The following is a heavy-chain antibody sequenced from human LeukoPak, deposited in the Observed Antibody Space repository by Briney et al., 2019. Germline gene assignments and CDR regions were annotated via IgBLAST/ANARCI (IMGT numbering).Heavy chain of an antibody. CDR3: AREAVTYGSGADPLDY. J-gene: IGHJ4*02. CDR1: GLTVSSNY. D-gene: IGHD3-10*01. V-gene: IGHV3-66*01. Sequence: GGSLRLSCAASGLTVSSNYMSWVRQAPGKGLEWVSVLYSGGSTYYADSVKGRFTISRDNSKNTLYLQMNSLRGEDTAVYYCAREAVTYGSGADPLDYWGQGTLVTVSS. CDR2: LYSGGST.